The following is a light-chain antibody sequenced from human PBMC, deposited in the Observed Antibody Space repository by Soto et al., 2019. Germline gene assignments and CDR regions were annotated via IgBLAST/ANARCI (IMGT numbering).Light chain of an antibody. CDR3: SSYTSGRDVYV. Sequence: QSVLTQPASVSGSPGQSIIISCTGTSSDVGSYHYVSWFQQHPGKAPKLIIFEVSDRPSGVSTRFSGSKSGDTASLTISGLQADGEADYYCSSYTSGRDVYVFGGGTKVTVL. V-gene: IGLV2-14*01. CDR1: SSDVGSYHY. CDR2: EVS. J-gene: IGLJ1*01.